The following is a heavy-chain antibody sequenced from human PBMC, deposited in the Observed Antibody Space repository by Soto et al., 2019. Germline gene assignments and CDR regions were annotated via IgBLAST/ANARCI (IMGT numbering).Heavy chain of an antibody. V-gene: IGHV3-11*05. CDR1: GFTFSDYY. J-gene: IGHJ4*02. CDR3: ARERAYSSGWYDFDY. D-gene: IGHD6-19*01. Sequence: QVQLVESGGGLVKSGGSLRLSCAVSGFTFSDYYMSWIRQAPGKGLEWISYISSSSSYTNYADSVKGRFTISRDNAKNSLYLQMNSLRAEDTAVYYCARERAYSSGWYDFDYWGQGTLVTVSS. CDR2: ISSSSSYT.